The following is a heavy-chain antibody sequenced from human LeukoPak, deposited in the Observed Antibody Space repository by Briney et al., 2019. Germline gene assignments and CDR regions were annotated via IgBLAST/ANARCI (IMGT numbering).Heavy chain of an antibody. Sequence: SETLSLTCTVSGGSFSNYSWNWIRQPAGKGLEWLGRVDTSWNTNYNPSLKSRLTMSVDTSKNQFSLKVTSVTAADTAVYYCARVCGSATGYRLCGFDIWGQGTVVTVSS. CDR1: GGSFSNYS. V-gene: IGHV4-4*07. J-gene: IGHJ3*02. CDR2: VDTSWNT. D-gene: IGHD3-9*01. CDR3: ARVCGSATGYRLCGFDI.